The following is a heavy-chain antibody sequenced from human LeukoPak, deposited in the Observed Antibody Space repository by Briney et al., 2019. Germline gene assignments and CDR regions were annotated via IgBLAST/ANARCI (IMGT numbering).Heavy chain of an antibody. Sequence: GGSLRLSCTASGFTFGDYAMSWFRQAPGKGLEWVGFIRSKAYGGTTEYAASVKGRFTISRDDSKSIAYLQMNSLKTEDTAVYYCTRPTYVYSSSPESKAFDIWGQGTMVTVSS. CDR3: TRPTYVYSSSPESKAFDI. CDR2: IRSKAYGGTT. D-gene: IGHD6-13*01. J-gene: IGHJ3*02. V-gene: IGHV3-49*03. CDR1: GFTFGDYA.